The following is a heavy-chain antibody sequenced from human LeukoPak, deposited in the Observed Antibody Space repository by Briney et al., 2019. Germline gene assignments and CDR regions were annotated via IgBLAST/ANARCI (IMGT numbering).Heavy chain of an antibody. V-gene: IGHV3-30*02. CDR3: AKVGIVGATADY. CDR2: IRYDGSNK. J-gene: IGHJ4*02. CDR1: GFTFSSYG. Sequence: GGSLRLSCAASGFTFSSYGMHWVRQAPGKGLEWVAFIRYDGSNKYYADSVKGRFAISRDNSKNTLYLQMNSLRAEDTAVYYCAKVGIVGATADYWGQGTLVTVSS. D-gene: IGHD1-26*01.